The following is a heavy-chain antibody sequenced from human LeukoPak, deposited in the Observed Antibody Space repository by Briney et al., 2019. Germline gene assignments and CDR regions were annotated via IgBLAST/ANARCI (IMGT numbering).Heavy chain of an antibody. D-gene: IGHD6-6*01. CDR2: ISYDGSNK. CDR1: GFTFSSYW. V-gene: IGHV3-30-3*01. J-gene: IGHJ4*02. Sequence: GGSLRLSCAAAGFTFSSYWMSWVRQAPGKVREWVAVISYDGSNKYYADSVKGRFTISRDNSKNTLYLQMNSLRAEDTAVYYCARSDSSSSLYYFDYWGQGTLVTVSS. CDR3: ARSDSSSSLYYFDY.